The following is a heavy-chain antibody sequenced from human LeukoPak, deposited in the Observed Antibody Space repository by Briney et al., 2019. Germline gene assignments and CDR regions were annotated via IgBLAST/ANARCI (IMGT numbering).Heavy chain of an antibody. D-gene: IGHD3-9*01. CDR1: GYTFTGYY. V-gene: IGHV1-2*02. Sequence: GASVKVSCKASGYTFTGYYMHWVRQAPGQGLEWMGWINPNSGGTNYAQKFQGRVTMTRDTSISTAYMELSRLRSDDTAVYYCAREYYDILTGYYPPDYWGQGTLVTVSS. CDR2: INPNSGGT. J-gene: IGHJ4*02. CDR3: AREYYDILTGYYPPDY.